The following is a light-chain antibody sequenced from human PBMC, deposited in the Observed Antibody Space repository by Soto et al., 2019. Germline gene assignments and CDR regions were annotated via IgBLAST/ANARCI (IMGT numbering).Light chain of an antibody. Sequence: EIVMTQTPLSLPVTPGEPASISCRSSQSLLDNDDGNTYLDWYLQKPGQSPQLPIYTFSYRASGVPDRFSGSGSATDFTLKISRVEAEDVGIYYCMQRMEFPVTFGQGTKVDIK. J-gene: IGKJ2*01. CDR2: TFS. CDR3: MQRMEFPVT. V-gene: IGKV2-40*01. CDR1: QSLLDNDDGNTY.